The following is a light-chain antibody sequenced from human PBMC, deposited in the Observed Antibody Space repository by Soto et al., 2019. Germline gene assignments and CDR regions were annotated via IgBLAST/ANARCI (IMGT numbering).Light chain of an antibody. CDR1: QSVSSY. Sequence: EIVLTQPPATLSLSPGERPTLSCGASQSVSSYLAWYRQKPGQAPRLLIYDASNRATGIPARFSGSGSGTEFTLTISSLQSEDFAVYYCQQYNNWPWTFGRGTKVDTK. CDR3: QQYNNWPWT. V-gene: IGKV3-11*01. CDR2: DAS. J-gene: IGKJ1*01.